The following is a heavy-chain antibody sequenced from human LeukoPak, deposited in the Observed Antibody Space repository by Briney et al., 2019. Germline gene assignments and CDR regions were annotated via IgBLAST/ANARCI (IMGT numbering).Heavy chain of an antibody. CDR2: IRSKANSYAT. J-gene: IGHJ4*02. CDR3: TSRTHTAAGSTFDY. D-gene: IGHD6-13*01. CDR1: GFTFSGSA. V-gene: IGHV3-73*01. Sequence: GGSLRLSCAASGFTFSGSAMHWVRQASGKGLEWVGRIRSKANSYATAYAASVKGRFTISRDDSKTTAYLQMNSLKTEDTAVYYRTSRTHTAAGSTFDYWGQGNLVTVSS.